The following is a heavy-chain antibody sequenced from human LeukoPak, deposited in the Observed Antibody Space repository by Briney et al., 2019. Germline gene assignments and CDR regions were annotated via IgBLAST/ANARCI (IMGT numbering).Heavy chain of an antibody. CDR3: ARERWELGYYFDY. V-gene: IGHV3-7*01. CDR1: GFTFSSYW. J-gene: IGHJ4*02. Sequence: PGGSLRLSCAASGFTFSSYWMSWVRQAPGKGLEWVANIKQDGSEKYYVDSVKGRFTISRDNAKNSLYLQMNSLRAEDTAVYYCARERWELGYYFDYWGQGTLVTVSS. D-gene: IGHD1-26*01. CDR2: IKQDGSEK.